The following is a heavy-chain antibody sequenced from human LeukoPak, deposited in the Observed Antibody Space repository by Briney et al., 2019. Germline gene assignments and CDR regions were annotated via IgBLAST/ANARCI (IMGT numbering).Heavy chain of an antibody. V-gene: IGHV3-23*01. CDR2: ISGSGGST. D-gene: IGHD2-2*01. CDR3: AKAPRYCSSTSCLDY. Sequence: GGSLRLSCAASGFTFSSYAMSWVRQAPGKGLEWVSAISGSGGSTYYADSVKGRFTISRDNSKNTLYLQMNSLRAEDTAVYYCAKAPRYCSSTSCLDYWGQGTLVTVSS. CDR1: GFTFSSYA. J-gene: IGHJ4*02.